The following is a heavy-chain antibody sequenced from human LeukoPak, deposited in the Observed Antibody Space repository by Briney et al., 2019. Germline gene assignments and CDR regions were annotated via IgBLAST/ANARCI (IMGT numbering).Heavy chain of an antibody. V-gene: IGHV3-53*01. CDR1: GFTVSSNY. Sequence: GGSLRLSCAASGFTVSSNYMSWVRQAPGKGLEWVSVIYSGGATYYADAVKGRFTISRDNSENTLYLQMNSLRAEDTAVYYCARSVPDYTRFDYWGQGALVTVSS. D-gene: IGHD4-11*01. CDR2: IYSGGAT. CDR3: ARSVPDYTRFDY. J-gene: IGHJ4*02.